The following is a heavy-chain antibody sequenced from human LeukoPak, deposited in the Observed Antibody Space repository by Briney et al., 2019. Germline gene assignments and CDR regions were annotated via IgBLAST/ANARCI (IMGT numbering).Heavy chain of an antibody. CDR1: GFTFSRYT. CDR2: VTGRGDDT. V-gene: IGHV3-23*01. D-gene: IGHD3-22*01. J-gene: IGHJ4*02. CDR3: ARTDYYDSSGYYRGVGYYFDY. Sequence: GGSLRLSRTASGFTFSRYTMSWVRQSPGRGMEWVSAVTGRGDDTDSADSVKGRFTVSRDNSRNTLYLQMNSLRVEDTALYYCARTDYYDSSGYYRGVGYYFDYWGQGTLVTVSS.